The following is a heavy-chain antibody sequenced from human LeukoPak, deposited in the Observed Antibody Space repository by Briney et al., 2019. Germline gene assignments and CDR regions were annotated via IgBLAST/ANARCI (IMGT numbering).Heavy chain of an antibody. V-gene: IGHV4-59*01. CDR3: ARDSKDTDMSRNMDV. CDR2: IYYSGST. CDR1: GGSISSYY. D-gene: IGHD5-18*01. Sequence: SETLSLTCTVSGGSISSYYWSWIRQPPGKGLEWIGYIYYSGSTNYNPSLKSRVTISVDTSKNQFSLKLSSVTAADTAVYYCARDSKDTDMSRNMDVWGKGTTVTVSS. J-gene: IGHJ6*03.